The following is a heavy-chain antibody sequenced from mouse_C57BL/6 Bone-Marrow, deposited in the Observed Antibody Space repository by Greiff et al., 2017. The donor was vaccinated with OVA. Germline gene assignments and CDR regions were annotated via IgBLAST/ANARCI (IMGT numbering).Heavy chain of an antibody. Sequence: VQLQQSGAELVRPGASVTLSCKASGYTFTDYEMHWVKQTPVHGLEWIGAIDPETGGNAYNQKFKGKAIQTADKTSSTAYMELRSQTSEYSAVYYCTRGYSNYYAMDYWGQGTSVTVSS. J-gene: IGHJ4*01. CDR2: IDPETGGN. CDR3: TRGYSNYYAMDY. V-gene: IGHV1-15*01. D-gene: IGHD2-5*01. CDR1: GYTFTDYE.